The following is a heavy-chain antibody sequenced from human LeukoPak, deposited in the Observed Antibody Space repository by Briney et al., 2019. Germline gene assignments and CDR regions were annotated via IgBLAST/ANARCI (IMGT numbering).Heavy chain of an antibody. CDR2: IYPPDSDI. CDR1: GYSFSSYW. CDR3: ARDGYNSPFDY. J-gene: IGHJ4*02. Sequence: GESLKISCRGSGYSFSSYWIGWVRQMPGKGLEWMGIIYPPDSDIRYNPSFQGQVTISADKSINTAYLQWDSLEASDTAIYYCARDGYNSPFDYWGQGTLVTVSS. D-gene: IGHD5-24*01. V-gene: IGHV5-51*01.